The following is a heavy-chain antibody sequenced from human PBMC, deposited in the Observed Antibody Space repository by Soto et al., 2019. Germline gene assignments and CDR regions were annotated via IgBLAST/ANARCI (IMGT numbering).Heavy chain of an antibody. CDR2: ISVSGSTV. V-gene: IGHV3-48*03. CDR3: ARTQWLGYAFDM. J-gene: IGHJ3*02. CDR1: GFSLSSYE. D-gene: IGHD5-12*01. Sequence: GGSLRLSCAVSGFSLSSYEMNWVRQAPGKGLEWVSYISVSGSTVYYADSVKGRLTISRDNAKNSLDLQMNSLRAEDTAVYYCARTQWLGYAFDMWGQGTKVTVSS.